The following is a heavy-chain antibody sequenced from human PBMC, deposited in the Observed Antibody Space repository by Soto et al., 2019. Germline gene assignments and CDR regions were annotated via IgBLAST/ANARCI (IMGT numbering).Heavy chain of an antibody. CDR3: TRGKWFPRGYGMEV. Sequence: SETLSLTCTVSGDSVTSDYWSWIRQPPGKRLEYIGFIYLGGSANYNPSLESRVTISPDKSKNQLSLRLTSVTAADTAVYYCTRGKWFPRGYGMEVWGRGTTVTVSS. CDR2: IYLGGSA. V-gene: IGHV4-59*02. D-gene: IGHD3-22*01. CDR1: GDSVTSDY. J-gene: IGHJ6*02.